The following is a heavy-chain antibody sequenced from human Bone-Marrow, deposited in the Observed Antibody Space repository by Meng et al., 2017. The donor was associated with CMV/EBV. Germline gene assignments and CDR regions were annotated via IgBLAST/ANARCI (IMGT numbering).Heavy chain of an antibody. D-gene: IGHD1-14*01. Sequence: LSLTCAASGFTFSSYAMHWVRQAPGKGLEWVAVISYDGSNKYYADSVKGRFTISRDNSKNTLYLQMNSLRAEDTAVYYCARFAETGAFEIWGQGTMVTVSS. CDR2: ISYDGSNK. CDR3: ARFAETGAFEI. V-gene: IGHV3-30*04. J-gene: IGHJ3*02. CDR1: GFTFSSYA.